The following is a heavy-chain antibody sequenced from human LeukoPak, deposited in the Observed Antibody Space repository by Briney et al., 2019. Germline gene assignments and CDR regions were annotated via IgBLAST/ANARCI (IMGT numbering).Heavy chain of an antibody. J-gene: IGHJ4*02. CDR1: GFTFRNYV. CDR3: AREGYYGSGSPPSLYFDY. V-gene: IGHV3-30-3*01. D-gene: IGHD3-10*01. Sequence: SGGSLRLSCAASGFTFRNYVIHWVRQAPGKGLEWVAVTSSDLNVKLYADSVKGRFTISRDNSRGTLYLQMNSLRPEDTAIYYCAREGYYGSGSPPSLYFDYWGQGTLVTVSS. CDR2: TSSDLNVK.